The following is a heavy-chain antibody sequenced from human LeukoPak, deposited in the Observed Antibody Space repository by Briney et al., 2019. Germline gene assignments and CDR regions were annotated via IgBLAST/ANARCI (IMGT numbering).Heavy chain of an antibody. D-gene: IGHD3-22*01. CDR2: ISGSDGST. CDR1: GFTFSSYA. Sequence: GGSLRLSCAASGFTFSSYAMSWVRQAPGKGLEWVSAISGSDGSTYYADSVKGRFTISRDNSKNTLYLQMNSLRAEDTAVYYCAKDTSGLGGYSSDYWGQGTLVTVSS. CDR3: AKDTSGLGGYSSDY. V-gene: IGHV3-23*01. J-gene: IGHJ4*02.